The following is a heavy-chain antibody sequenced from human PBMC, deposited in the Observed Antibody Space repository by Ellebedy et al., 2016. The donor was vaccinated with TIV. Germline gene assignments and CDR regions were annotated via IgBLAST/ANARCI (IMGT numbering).Heavy chain of an antibody. D-gene: IGHD3-22*01. J-gene: IGHJ4*02. Sequence: GGSLRLXXASSGFTFSSFATSWVRQAPGKVLVWISYISGSGGSRYYTDSVQGRFTISRDNSKNTLYLQMNSLRAEDTAVYYCAREDYYDSYGYFVYWGQGTLVTVSS. V-gene: IGHV3-23*01. CDR3: AREDYYDSYGYFVY. CDR1: GFTFSSFA. CDR2: ISGSGGSR.